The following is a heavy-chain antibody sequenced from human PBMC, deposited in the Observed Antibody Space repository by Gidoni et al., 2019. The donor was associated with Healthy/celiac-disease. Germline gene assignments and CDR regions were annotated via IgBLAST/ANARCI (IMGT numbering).Heavy chain of an antibody. D-gene: IGHD1-26*01. CDR1: GGSFSGYY. Sequence: QVQLQQWGAGLLKPSETLSLTCAVYGGSFSGYYWSWIRQPPGKGLEWIGEINHSGSTNYNPSLKSRVTISVDTSKNQFSLKLSSVTAADTAVYYWARTSGREGFDYWGQGTLVTVSS. CDR2: INHSGST. J-gene: IGHJ4*02. CDR3: ARTSGREGFDY. V-gene: IGHV4-34*01.